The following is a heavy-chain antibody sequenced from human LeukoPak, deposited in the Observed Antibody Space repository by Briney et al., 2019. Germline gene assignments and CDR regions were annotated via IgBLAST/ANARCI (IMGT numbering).Heavy chain of an antibody. D-gene: IGHD4-23*01. CDR3: ARDDPHGGNMYRPPSDYYYYGMDV. CDR2: IIPILGIA. Sequence: SVKVSCKASGGTFSSYAISWVRQAPGQGLEWMGRIIPILGIANYAQKFQGRVTITADKSTSTAYMELSSLRSEDTAVYYCARDDPHGGNMYRPPSDYYYYGMDVWGQGTTVTVSS. V-gene: IGHV1-69*04. CDR1: GGTFSSYA. J-gene: IGHJ6*02.